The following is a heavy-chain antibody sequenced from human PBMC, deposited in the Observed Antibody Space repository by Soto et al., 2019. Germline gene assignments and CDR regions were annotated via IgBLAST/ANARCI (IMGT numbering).Heavy chain of an antibody. D-gene: IGHD1-26*01. Sequence: ASLKVSCKASGYTFTSYGISWVRQAPGQGLEWMGWISAYNGNTNYAQKLQGRVTMTTDTSTSTAYMELRSLRSDDTAVYYCAREGDSGSYWDYYYYGMDVWGQGTTVNVSS. CDR3: AREGDSGSYWDYYYYGMDV. CDR1: GYTFTSYG. V-gene: IGHV1-18*01. CDR2: ISAYNGNT. J-gene: IGHJ6*02.